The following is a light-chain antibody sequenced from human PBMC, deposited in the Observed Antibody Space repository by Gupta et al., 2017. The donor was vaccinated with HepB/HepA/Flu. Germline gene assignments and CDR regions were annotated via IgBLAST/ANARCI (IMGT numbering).Light chain of an antibody. Sequence: EIVLTQSPATLSLSPGERATLSCRASQSVSSYLAWYQQKPGQAPRLLIYDTSSRATGIPARFSGSGSGTDFTLTSSSLEPEDFAIYYCQQRSNWPPKLTFGGGTKVEIK. CDR1: QSVSSY. CDR3: QQRSNWPPKLT. CDR2: DTS. J-gene: IGKJ4*01. V-gene: IGKV3-11*01.